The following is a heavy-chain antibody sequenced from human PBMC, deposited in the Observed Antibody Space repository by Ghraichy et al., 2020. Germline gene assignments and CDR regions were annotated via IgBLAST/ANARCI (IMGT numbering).Heavy chain of an antibody. Sequence: SQTLSLTCVVSGYSIISAYYWGWIRQPPGKGLEWVGSIRHSGRTYYNPSLKSRVTISLDASNNLFSLKLTSVTAADLAVYYCERAHGSYHAADTFDFWGQGTVVTVSS. CDR1: GYSIISAYY. V-gene: IGHV4-38-2*01. J-gene: IGHJ3*01. CDR2: IRHSGRT. CDR3: ERAHGSYHAADTFDF. D-gene: IGHD1-26*01.